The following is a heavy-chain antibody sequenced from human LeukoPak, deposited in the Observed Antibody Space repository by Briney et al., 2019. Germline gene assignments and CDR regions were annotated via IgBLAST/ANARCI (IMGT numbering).Heavy chain of an antibody. CDR3: ARLLLWHAWFDP. J-gene: IGHJ5*02. CDR2: IYYSGST. V-gene: IGHV4-59*12. D-gene: IGHD2-15*01. Sequence: SETLSLTCTVSGDSISSYYWSWIRQPPGKGLEWIGYIYYSGSTNYKPSLKSRVTISVDTSKNQFSLKLSSVTAADTAVYYCARLLLWHAWFDPWGQGTLVTVSS. CDR1: GDSISSYY.